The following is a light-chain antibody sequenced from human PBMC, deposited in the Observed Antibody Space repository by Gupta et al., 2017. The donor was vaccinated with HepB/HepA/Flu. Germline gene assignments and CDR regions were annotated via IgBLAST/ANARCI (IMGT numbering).Light chain of an antibody. J-gene: IGKJ4*01. CDR1: QDISNY. CDR2: DAS. V-gene: IGKV1-33*01. CDR3: QHEDNLPLT. Sequence: DIQMTQSPSSLSASVGDRVTITCQASQDISNYLNWYQQKPGKAPKLLIYDASNVETGVPSRFSGSGSGTDFTFTISSLQPEDVANYYCQHEDNLPLTFGGGTKVEIK.